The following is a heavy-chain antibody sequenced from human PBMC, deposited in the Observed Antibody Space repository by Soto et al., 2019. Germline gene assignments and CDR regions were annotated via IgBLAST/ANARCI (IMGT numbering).Heavy chain of an antibody. D-gene: IGHD3-3*01. CDR2: INHSGST. CDR3: AGLTIFGVAIYRGNNWFDP. Sequence: SETLSLTCAVYGGSFSGYYWSWIRQPPGKGLEWIGEINHSGSTNYNPSLKSRVTISVDTSKNQFSLKLSSVTAADTAVYYCAGLTIFGVAIYRGNNWFDPWGQGTLVTVSS. V-gene: IGHV4-34*01. CDR1: GGSFSGYY. J-gene: IGHJ5*02.